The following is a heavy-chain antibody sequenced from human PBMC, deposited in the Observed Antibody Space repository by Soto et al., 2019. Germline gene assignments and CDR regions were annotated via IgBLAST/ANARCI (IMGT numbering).Heavy chain of an antibody. CDR2: IYHSGST. CDR1: GGSISSSNW. Sequence: QVQLQESGQGLVKPSGTLSLTCAVSGGSISSSNWWSWVRQPPGKGLEWIGEIYHSGSTNYNPSLKSRVTISVDKSKNQFSLTLSSVTVADTAVYYCAINYDSSGYYPVAAFDIWCPGTMVTVSS. J-gene: IGHJ3*02. D-gene: IGHD3-22*01. V-gene: IGHV4-4*02. CDR3: AINYDSSGYYPVAAFDI.